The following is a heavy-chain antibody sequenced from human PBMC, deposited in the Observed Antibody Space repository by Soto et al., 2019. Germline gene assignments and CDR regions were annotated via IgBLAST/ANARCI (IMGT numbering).Heavy chain of an antibody. J-gene: IGHJ6*03. Sequence: GGSLRLSCAASGFTFSSYAMSWVRQAPGKGLEWVSAISGSGGSTYYADSVKGRLTISRDNSKNTLYLQMNSLRAEDTAVYYCAKDSTVTKYYYYYYYVDVWGKGTTVTVSS. D-gene: IGHD4-17*01. CDR2: ISGSGGST. CDR3: AKDSTVTKYYYYYYYVDV. V-gene: IGHV3-23*01. CDR1: GFTFSSYA.